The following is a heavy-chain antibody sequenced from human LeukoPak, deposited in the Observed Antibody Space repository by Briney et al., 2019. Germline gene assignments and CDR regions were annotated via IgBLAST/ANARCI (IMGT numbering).Heavy chain of an antibody. Sequence: RTSETLSLTCSVSGDSISSSSYFWGWIRQPPGQGLEWIGTIYYSGTTYYNPSLKSRVTISVDTSKNQFSLKLSSVTAADTAVYYCARDIGPISPLGAWGQGTQVTVSS. CDR2: IYYSGTT. D-gene: IGHD3-9*01. CDR3: ARDIGPISPLGA. V-gene: IGHV4-39*07. J-gene: IGHJ5*02. CDR1: GDSISSSSYF.